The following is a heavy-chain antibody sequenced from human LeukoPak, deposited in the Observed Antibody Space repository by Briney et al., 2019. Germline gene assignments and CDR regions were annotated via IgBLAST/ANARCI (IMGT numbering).Heavy chain of an antibody. J-gene: IGHJ3*02. V-gene: IGHV3-33*01. CDR2: IWYDGSNK. CDR1: GFTFSSYG. Sequence: PGGSLRLSCAASGFTFSSYGMHWVRQAPGKGLEWVAVIWYDGSNKYYADSVKGRFTISRDNSKNTLYLQMNSLRAEDTAVYYCARGAHPAYDAFDIWGQGTMVTVSS. D-gene: IGHD2-2*01. CDR3: ARGAHPAYDAFDI.